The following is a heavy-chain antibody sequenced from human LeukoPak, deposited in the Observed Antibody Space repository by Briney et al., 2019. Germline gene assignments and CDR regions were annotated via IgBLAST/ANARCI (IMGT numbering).Heavy chain of an antibody. CDR1: GGSISSSSYY. CDR3: SRPVYDILTGYPRGAFDI. V-gene: IGHV4-39*01. D-gene: IGHD3-9*01. CDR2: IYYSGST. J-gene: IGHJ3*02. Sequence: SETLSLTCTVSGGSISSSSYYWAWIRQPPGKVLEWIGSIYYSGSTYYHPSLKSRVTISVDTSKNQFSLKLSSVTAADTAVYYCSRPVYDILTGYPRGAFDIWGQGTMVTVSS.